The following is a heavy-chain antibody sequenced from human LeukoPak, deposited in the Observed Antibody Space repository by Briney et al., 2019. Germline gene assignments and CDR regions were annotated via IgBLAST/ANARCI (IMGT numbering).Heavy chain of an antibody. D-gene: IGHD3-22*01. CDR2: IIPIFGTA. CDR1: GGTFISYA. V-gene: IGHV1-69*13. J-gene: IGHJ4*02. Sequence: GASVKVSCKASGGTFISYAISWVRQAPGQGLVWMGGIIPIFGTANYAQKFQGRVTITADESTSTAYMELSSLRSEDTAVYYCARVGNYYDSSGYYKFFDYWGQGTLVTVSS. CDR3: ARVGNYYDSSGYYKFFDY.